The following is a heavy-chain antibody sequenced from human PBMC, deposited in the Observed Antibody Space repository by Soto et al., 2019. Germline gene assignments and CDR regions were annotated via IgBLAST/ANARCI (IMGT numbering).Heavy chain of an antibody. CDR1: GFTFSSYG. J-gene: IGHJ5*02. CDR3: AKEISYCSGGSCYHNWFDP. D-gene: IGHD2-15*01. CDR2: ISYDGSNK. V-gene: IGHV3-30*18. Sequence: QVQLVESGGGVVQPGRSLRLSCAASGFTFSSYGMHWVRQAPGKGLEWVAVISYDGSNKYYADSVKGRFTISRDNSKNTLYLQMNCLRAEDTAVYYCAKEISYCSGGSCYHNWFDPWGQGTLVTVSS.